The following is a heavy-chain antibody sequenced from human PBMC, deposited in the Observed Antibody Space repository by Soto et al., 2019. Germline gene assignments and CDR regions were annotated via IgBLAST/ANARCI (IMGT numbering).Heavy chain of an antibody. D-gene: IGHD6-6*01. CDR2: ITYDSGNI. J-gene: IGHJ6*02. CDR1: GVTLGDYA. V-gene: IGHV3-9*01. CDR3: ARDWGAPGRGSALGYYYHFGMYV. Sequence: GGSLRLSCVGSGVTLGDYAMHWVRQGPGKGLEWVSAITYDSGNIHYAASVKGRFTISRDNAKNSLYLEMNSLRGEDTAVYYCARDWGAPGRGSALGYYYHFGMYVWGQGTTVTVSS.